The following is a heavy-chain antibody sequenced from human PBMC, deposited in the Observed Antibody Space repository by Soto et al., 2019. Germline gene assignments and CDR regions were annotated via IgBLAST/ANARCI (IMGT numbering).Heavy chain of an antibody. J-gene: IGHJ4*02. Sequence: PGGSLRLSCAASGFTFGSYWMSWVRQAPGKGLQWVANIKHEASERDYGASETDYLDSVKGRFTVSRDNAKNSLYLQMNNLGAEDTAVYYCARSQLTVFGTYYFDYWGLGTLVTVSS. D-gene: IGHD3-3*01. CDR3: ARSQLTVFGTYYFDY. CDR1: GFTFGSYW. CDR2: IKHEASER. V-gene: IGHV3-7*01.